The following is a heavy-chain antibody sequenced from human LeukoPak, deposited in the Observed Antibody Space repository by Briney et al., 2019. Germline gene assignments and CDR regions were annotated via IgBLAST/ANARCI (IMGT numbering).Heavy chain of an antibody. CDR3: AKDYDFWSGYYPRNYYYGMDV. J-gene: IGHJ6*02. V-gene: IGHV3-23*01. CDR2: TSGSGGST. CDR1: GFTFSSYA. D-gene: IGHD3-3*01. Sequence: GGSLRLSCAASGFTFSSYAMSWVRQAPGKGLEWVSATSGSGGSTYYADSVKGRFTISRDNSKNTLYLQMNSLRAEDTAVYYCAKDYDFWSGYYPRNYYYGMDVWGQGTTVTVSS.